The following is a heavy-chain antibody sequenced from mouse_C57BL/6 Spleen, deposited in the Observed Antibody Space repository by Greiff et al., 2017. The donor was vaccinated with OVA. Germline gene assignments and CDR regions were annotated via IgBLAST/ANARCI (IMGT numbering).Heavy chain of an antibody. CDR3: ARRGYYGRRRGDYFDD. D-gene: IGHD1-1*01. CDR2: IYPRSGNT. Sequence: QVQLQQSGAELARPGASVKLSCKASGYTFTSYGISWVKQRTGQGLEWIGEIYPRSGNTYYNEKFKGKATLTADKSSSTAYMELRSLTSEDSAGYFGARRGYYGRRRGDYFDDGGQGTTLTV. V-gene: IGHV1-81*01. CDR1: GYTFTSYG. J-gene: IGHJ2*01.